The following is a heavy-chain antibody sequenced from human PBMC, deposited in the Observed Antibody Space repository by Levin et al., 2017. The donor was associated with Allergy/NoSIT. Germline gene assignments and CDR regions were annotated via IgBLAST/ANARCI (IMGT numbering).Heavy chain of an antibody. CDR1: GYTFTTYH. CDR3: ARERGGTCYFDY. J-gene: IGHJ4*02. D-gene: IGHD6-25*01. CDR2: IDPSGGVT. V-gene: IGHV1-46*01. Sequence: ASVKVSCKASGYTFTTYHVHWVRQAPGQGLEWLGIIDPSGGVTDFAQRFQGRVTLTRDTSTNTVYMELNSLRSEDTAVYFCARERGGTCYFDYWGQGTLGSVSS.